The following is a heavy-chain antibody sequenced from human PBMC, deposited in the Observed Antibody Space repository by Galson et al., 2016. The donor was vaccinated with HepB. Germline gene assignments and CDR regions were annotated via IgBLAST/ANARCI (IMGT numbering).Heavy chain of an antibody. Sequence: SLRLSCAASGFYFSDYSMNWVRQAPGKGPEWIGRTSDKARSYTTEYAASVKGRFTISRDNSKKSMYLQMNSLKTEDTAVYYCAKSGVNTLGAFDVWGQGTMVTVSS. D-gene: IGHD4/OR15-4a*01. CDR1: GFYFSDYS. CDR3: AKSGVNTLGAFDV. J-gene: IGHJ3*01. V-gene: IGHV3-72*01. CDR2: TSDKARSYTT.